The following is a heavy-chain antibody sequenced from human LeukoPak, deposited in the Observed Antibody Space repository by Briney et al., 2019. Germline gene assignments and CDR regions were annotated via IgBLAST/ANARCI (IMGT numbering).Heavy chain of an antibody. CDR1: GGTFSSYA. Sequence: GASVKVSCKASGGTFSSYAISWVRQAPGQGLERMGGIIPIFGTANYAQKFQGRVTITADESTSTAYMELSSLRSEDTAVYYCASGANYDFWSGFTSDYWGQGTLVTVSS. V-gene: IGHV1-69*13. J-gene: IGHJ4*02. D-gene: IGHD3-3*01. CDR2: IIPIFGTA. CDR3: ASGANYDFWSGFTSDY.